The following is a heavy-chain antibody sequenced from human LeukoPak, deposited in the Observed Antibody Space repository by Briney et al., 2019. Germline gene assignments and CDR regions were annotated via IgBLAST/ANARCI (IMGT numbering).Heavy chain of an antibody. CDR2: INHSGST. Sequence: PSETLSLTCAVYGGSFSGYYWSWIRQPPGKGLEWIGEINHSGSTNYNPSLKSRVTISVDTSKNQFSLKLSSVTAADTAVYYCVLSKSITMIYFFDYWGQGTLVTVSS. D-gene: IGHD3-22*01. V-gene: IGHV4-34*01. CDR3: VLSKSITMIYFFDY. CDR1: GGSFSGYY. J-gene: IGHJ4*02.